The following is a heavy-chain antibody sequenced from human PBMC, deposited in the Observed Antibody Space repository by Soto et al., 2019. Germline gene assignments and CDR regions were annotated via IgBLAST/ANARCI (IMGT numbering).Heavy chain of an antibody. D-gene: IGHD5-18*01. J-gene: IGHJ4*02. CDR2: ISAYNGNT. CDR3: AREIQLWSPVDY. Sequence: CKASGYTFTSYGISWVRQSPGQGLEGMGLISAYNGNTNYAQKLQGRVTMTTDTSTSTAYMELRSLRSDDTAVYYCAREIQLWSPVDYWGQGTLVTVSS. CDR1: GYTFTSYG. V-gene: IGHV1-18*04.